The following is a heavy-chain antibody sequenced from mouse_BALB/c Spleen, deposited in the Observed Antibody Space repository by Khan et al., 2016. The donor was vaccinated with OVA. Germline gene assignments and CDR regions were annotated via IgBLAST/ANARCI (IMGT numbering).Heavy chain of an antibody. V-gene: IGHV3-2*02. CDR1: GYSITSGYA. J-gene: IGHJ2*01. D-gene: IGHD1-1*01. CDR2: ISYSGVT. Sequence: EVKLLESGPGLVKPSQSLSLTCTVTGYSITSGYAWNWIRQFPGNKLEWMGYISYSGVTSYNPSLKSRTSITRDTSKNKSFLQLNSVTAEDTASYYCARGNYYGYYFDYWGQGTTLTVSS. CDR3: ARGNYYGYYFDY.